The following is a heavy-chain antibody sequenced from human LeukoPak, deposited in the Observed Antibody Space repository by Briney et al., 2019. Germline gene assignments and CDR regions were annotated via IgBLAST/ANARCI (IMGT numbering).Heavy chain of an antibody. J-gene: IGHJ4*02. D-gene: IGHD6-13*01. V-gene: IGHV3-30*04. CDR3: ARGDTGSRWPNFDY. CDR2: ISYDGAIK. Sequence: GGSLRLSCAASGFTFSTYIMHWVRQAPGKGLEWVAVISYDGAIKYYADSEKGRFTISRDNSKNTLYLQMNTLRGEDTAVYYCARGDTGSRWPNFDYWGQGTLVTVSS. CDR1: GFTFSTYI.